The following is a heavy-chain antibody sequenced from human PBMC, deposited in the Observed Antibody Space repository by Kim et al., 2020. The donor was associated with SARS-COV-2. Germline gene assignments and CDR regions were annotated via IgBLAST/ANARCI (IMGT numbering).Heavy chain of an antibody. CDR2: IIPIFGTA. D-gene: IGHD4-4*01. Sequence: SVKVSCKASGGTFSSYAISWVRQAPGQGLEWMGGIIPIFGTANYAQKFQGRVTITADESTSTAYMELSSLRSEDTAVYYCARDPDYSNRPYYYGMDVWGQGTTVTVSS. CDR1: GGTFSSYA. CDR3: ARDPDYSNRPYYYGMDV. V-gene: IGHV1-69*13. J-gene: IGHJ6*02.